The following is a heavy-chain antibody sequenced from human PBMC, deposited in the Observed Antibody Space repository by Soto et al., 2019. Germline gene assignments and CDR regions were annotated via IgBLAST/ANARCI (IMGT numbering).Heavy chain of an antibody. CDR1: GSSFTTYW. J-gene: IGHJ5*02. CDR3: ARRTTSRFDP. CDR2: IYPGDSDT. V-gene: IGHV5-51*01. Sequence: GESLKISCKGSGSSFTTYWIGWVRQMPGKGLEWMGIIYPGDSDTRYSPSFQGQVTISADKSISTAYLQRSSLKASDTAMYYCARRTTSRFDPWGQGALVTVSS. D-gene: IGHD4-17*01.